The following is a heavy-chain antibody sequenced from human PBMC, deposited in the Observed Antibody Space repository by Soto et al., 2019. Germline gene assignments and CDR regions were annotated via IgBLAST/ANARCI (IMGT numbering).Heavy chain of an antibody. CDR3: VKAFNGQYLNRKAFDY. V-gene: IGHV3-64D*08. CDR2: ISNTGGTT. Sequence: PGGSLRLSCSASGFTFGSFAMHWVRQAPGKGLEYVSAISNTGGTTFYADPVRGRFIVSRDNSKNTLYLQISSLRPDDTALYFCVKAFNGQYLNRKAFDYWGQGTLVTVSS. CDR1: GFTFGSFA. J-gene: IGHJ4*02. D-gene: IGHD2-8*01.